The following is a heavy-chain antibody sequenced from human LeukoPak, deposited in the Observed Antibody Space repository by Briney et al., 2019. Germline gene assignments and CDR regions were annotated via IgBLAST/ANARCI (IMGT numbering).Heavy chain of an antibody. D-gene: IGHD2-2*01. CDR1: GDSISSHH. V-gene: IGHV4-59*11. CDR3: ARLVVVPGAIYWFDP. Sequence: SETLSLTCTVSGDSISSHHWSWLRQPPGKGLEWIGYIYDSGSTNCNPSLKSRVTISVDMSRNHFSLKLSSVTAADTAVYYCARLVVVPGAIYWFDPWGQGALVTVSS. J-gene: IGHJ5*02. CDR2: IYDSGST.